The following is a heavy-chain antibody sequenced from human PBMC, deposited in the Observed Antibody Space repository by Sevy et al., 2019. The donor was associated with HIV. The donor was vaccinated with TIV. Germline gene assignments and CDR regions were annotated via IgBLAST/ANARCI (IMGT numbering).Heavy chain of an antibody. V-gene: IGHV3-33*01. CDR2: IWYDGSNK. CDR1: GFTFSSYG. J-gene: IGHJ6*03. Sequence: GGSLRLSCAASGFTFSSYGMHWVRQAPGKGLEWVAVIWYDGSNKYYADSVKGRFTISRDNSKNTLYLQMNSLRAEDTAVYYCARLGGNSWYDYYYYMDVWGKGTTVTVSS. CDR3: ARLGGNSWYDYYYYMDV. D-gene: IGHD6-13*01.